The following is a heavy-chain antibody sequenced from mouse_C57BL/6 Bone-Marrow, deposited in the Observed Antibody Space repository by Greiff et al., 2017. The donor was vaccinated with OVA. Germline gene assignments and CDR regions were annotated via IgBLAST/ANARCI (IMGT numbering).Heavy chain of an antibody. D-gene: IGHD1-1*01. CDR3: ARSYYGSSHWYFDV. J-gene: IGHJ1*03. CDR1: GFTFSSYG. V-gene: IGHV5-6*02. CDR2: ISSGGSYT. Sequence: EVMLVESGGDLVKPGGSLKLSCAASGFTFSSYGMSWVRQTPDKRLEWVATISSGGSYTYYPDSVKGRFTISRDNAKNTLYLQMSSLKSEDTAMYYCARSYYGSSHWYFDVWGTGTTVTVSS.